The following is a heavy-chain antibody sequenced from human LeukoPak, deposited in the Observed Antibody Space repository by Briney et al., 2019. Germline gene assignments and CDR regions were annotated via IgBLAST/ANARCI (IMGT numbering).Heavy chain of an antibody. CDR2: ISSSGAYR. CDR1: GFTFSGYY. Sequence: PGGSLRLSCAASGFTFSGYYMSWIRQAPGKGLEWVSYISSSGAYRNHADSVKGRFTLSRDNAKNSLYLQMNSLRAEDTAIYYCAREITVAGKEGAFDIWGPGTMLTVSS. D-gene: IGHD6-19*01. V-gene: IGHV3-11*05. CDR3: AREITVAGKEGAFDI. J-gene: IGHJ3*02.